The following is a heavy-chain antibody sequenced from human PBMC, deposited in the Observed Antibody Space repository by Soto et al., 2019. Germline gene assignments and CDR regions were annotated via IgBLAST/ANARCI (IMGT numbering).Heavy chain of an antibody. CDR2: IYNSGSN. CDR3: ARQYYSNHFDS. D-gene: IGHD4-4*01. J-gene: IGHJ4*02. CDR1: GGSSSRGGYY. Sequence: SETLSLSCTVSGGSSSRGGYYWSWIRQHPGKGLVLIGSIYNSGSNYYNPSLRSRVTISVDTSKNKFSLKLRSVTAADSAVYYCARQYYSNHFDSWSKGTLVTVS. V-gene: IGHV4-31*03.